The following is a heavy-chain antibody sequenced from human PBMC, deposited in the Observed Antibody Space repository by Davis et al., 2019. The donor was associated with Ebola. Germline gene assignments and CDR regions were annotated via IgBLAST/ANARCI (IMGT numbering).Heavy chain of an antibody. V-gene: IGHV1-18*04. CDR2: INPHSGNT. CDR1: GYTFTNYG. D-gene: IGHD1-1*01. CDR3: ARAQFPTTSDH. Sequence: ASVKVSCKASGYTFTNYGITWVRQAPGQGLEWMGWINPHSGNTNYAQNVQGRVIMTSDTATTTAYMEVGSLRSEDTAVYYCARAQFPTTSDHWGQGTLVTVSS. J-gene: IGHJ4*02.